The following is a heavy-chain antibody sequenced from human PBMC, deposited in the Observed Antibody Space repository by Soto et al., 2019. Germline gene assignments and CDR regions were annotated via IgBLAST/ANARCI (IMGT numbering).Heavy chain of an antibody. J-gene: IGHJ5*02. CDR3: ARSIDP. Sequence: ASVKVSCKASGYTFSNFGISWVRQAPGEGLEWMGWISPNSEKTKIAQRFQGRVTMTTDISTSTSYLELRGLTSDDTAVYYCARSIDPWGQGTLVTVSS. CDR1: GYTFSNFG. CDR2: ISPNSEKT. V-gene: IGHV1-18*01.